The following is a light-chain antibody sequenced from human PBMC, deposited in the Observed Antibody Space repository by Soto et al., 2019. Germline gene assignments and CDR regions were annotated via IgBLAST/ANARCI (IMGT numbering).Light chain of an antibody. CDR3: QSYHNGPPYS. Sequence: EIVLTQSPPTLSVSPGEGDTLSCRASQSITTDLAWYQQNPGQAPRRLIYAASTRATKIPARFTGSGSGTDFTLTISSLQFDDFAVYYYQSYHNGPPYSLGQGTNLHI. J-gene: IGKJ2*01. CDR1: QSITTD. CDR2: AAS. V-gene: IGKV3-15*01.